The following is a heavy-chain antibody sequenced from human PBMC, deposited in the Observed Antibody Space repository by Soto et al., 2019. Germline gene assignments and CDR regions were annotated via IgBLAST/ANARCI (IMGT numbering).Heavy chain of an antibody. CDR2: IRSKAYGGTT. V-gene: IGHV3-49*04. D-gene: IGHD5-18*01. Sequence: GESLKISCTASGFTFGDYAMSWVRQAPGKGLEWVGFIRSKAYGGTTEYAASVKGRFTISRDDSKSIAYLQMNSLKTEDTAVYYCTREYSYDAFDIWGQGTMVTVSS. J-gene: IGHJ3*02. CDR3: TREYSYDAFDI. CDR1: GFTFGDYA.